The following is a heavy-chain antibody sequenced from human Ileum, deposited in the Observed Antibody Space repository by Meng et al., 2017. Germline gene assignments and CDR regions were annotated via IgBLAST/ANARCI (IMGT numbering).Heavy chain of an antibody. D-gene: IGHD4-23*01. CDR3: ARHGGYSQDC. Sequence: QVKLRESGPGVLRPSGTPSLTCAVSSVSISSNAYWSWVRQPPGKGLEWNGQISHSGSAYYNPSLKSRVTMSVDKSKSQFSLMLTSVTAADTAIYYCARHGGYSQDCWGQGTLVTVSS. V-gene: IGHV4-4*02. CDR2: ISHSGSA. CDR1: SVSISSNAY. J-gene: IGHJ4*02.